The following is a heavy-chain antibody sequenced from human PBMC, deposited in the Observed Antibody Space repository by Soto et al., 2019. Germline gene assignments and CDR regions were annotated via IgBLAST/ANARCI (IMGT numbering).Heavy chain of an antibody. CDR1: GFTFSNYW. CDR2: IKGDASIT. V-gene: IGHV3-74*01. Sequence: EVQLVESGGGLVQPGGSLRLSCEASGFTFSNYWIHWVRQAPGKGLVWLSRIKGDASITNYADSVMGRFTISRDNAKNTLYLQMNSLRAEDTAVYYCARGGRGYYSMDVWGKGITVTVSS. CDR3: ARGGRGYYSMDV. J-gene: IGHJ6*03.